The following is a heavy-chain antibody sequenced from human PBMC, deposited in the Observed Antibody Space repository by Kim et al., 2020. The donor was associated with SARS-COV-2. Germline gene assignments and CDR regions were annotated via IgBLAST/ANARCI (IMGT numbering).Heavy chain of an antibody. D-gene: IGHD6-13*01. CDR2: ISGSGGST. J-gene: IGHJ5*02. CDR1: GFTFSSYA. CDR3: GKHQGSSSWYLFDP. Sequence: GGSLRLSCAASGFTFSSYAMSWVRQAPGKGLEWVSTISGSGGSTYYADSVKGRFTISRDNSQNTLYLQLNILTVADTAEYYCGKHQGSSSWYLFDPWGQGTLVTVSS. V-gene: IGHV3-23*01.